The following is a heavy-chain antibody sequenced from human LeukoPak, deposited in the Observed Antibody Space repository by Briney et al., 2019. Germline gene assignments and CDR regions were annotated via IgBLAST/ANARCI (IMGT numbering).Heavy chain of an antibody. CDR2: TSFDGFSK. V-gene: IGHV3-30*03. Sequence: GGSLRLSCASSRFTFSNSIFHWVRQAPGKGLEWVAATSFDGFSKYYADSVKGRFTISRDNSRSTVDLQLSSLGPDDTAVYYCAREGHTSGYCGCFDNWGQGTAVAVSS. J-gene: IGHJ3*02. CDR3: AREGHTSGYCGCFDN. CDR1: RFTFSNSI. D-gene: IGHD3-22*01.